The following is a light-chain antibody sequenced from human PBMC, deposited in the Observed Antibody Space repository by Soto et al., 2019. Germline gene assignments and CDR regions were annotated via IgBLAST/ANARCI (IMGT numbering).Light chain of an antibody. V-gene: IGLV6-57*02. Sequence: NFMLTQPHSVSESPGKTVIISCTGSSGSIASNYVQWFQQRPGSAPTTVIYEDNQRPSGVPDRFSGSIDSSSNSASLTISGLKTEDEADYYCQSYDRTNQVFGGGTQLTVL. CDR2: EDN. CDR1: SGSIASNY. CDR3: QSYDRTNQV. J-gene: IGLJ3*02.